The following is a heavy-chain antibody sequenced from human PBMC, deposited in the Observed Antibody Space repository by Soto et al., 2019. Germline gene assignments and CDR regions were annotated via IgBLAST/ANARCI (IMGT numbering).Heavy chain of an antibody. CDR3: ARGFARWQFYFDY. D-gene: IGHD4-17*01. V-gene: IGHV4-31*03. J-gene: IGHJ4*02. Sequence: QVQLQESGPGLVKPSQTLSLTCTVSGGSISSATYYWSWIRQHPGKGLEWIGYIYYSGSTYYNPSLKSRVTMSVDTSKNQCSLKLSSVTAADTAVYYCARGFARWQFYFDYWGQGTLVTVSS. CDR1: GGSISSATYY. CDR2: IYYSGST.